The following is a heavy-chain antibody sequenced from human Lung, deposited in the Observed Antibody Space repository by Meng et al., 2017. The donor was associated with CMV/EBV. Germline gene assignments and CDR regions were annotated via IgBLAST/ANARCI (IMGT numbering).Heavy chain of an antibody. Sequence: SQTLSLTCAISGDSVTSNSAAWNWIRQSPSRGLEWLGRTYYRSKWYNDYAVSVKSRITINPDTSKNQFSLQLNSVTPEDTAVYYWAREGLRDHYDWFDPWGQRXLVTVSS. D-gene: IGHD3-16*01. CDR1: GDSVTSNSAA. CDR3: AREGLRDHYDWFDP. J-gene: IGHJ5*02. CDR2: TYYRSKWYN. V-gene: IGHV6-1*01.